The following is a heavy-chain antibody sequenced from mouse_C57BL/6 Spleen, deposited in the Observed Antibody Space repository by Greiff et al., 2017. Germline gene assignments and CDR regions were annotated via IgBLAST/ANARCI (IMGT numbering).Heavy chain of an antibody. Sequence: QVQLQQSGPELVKPGASVKISCKASGYAFSSSWMNWVKQGPGKGLEWIGRIYPGDGDTNYNGKFKGKATLTADKSSSKAYMQLSSLTSEDAAVYFCARGDYSNLYYAMDYWGQGTSVTVSS. J-gene: IGHJ4*01. D-gene: IGHD2-5*01. V-gene: IGHV1-82*01. CDR2: IYPGDGDT. CDR3: ARGDYSNLYYAMDY. CDR1: GYAFSSSW.